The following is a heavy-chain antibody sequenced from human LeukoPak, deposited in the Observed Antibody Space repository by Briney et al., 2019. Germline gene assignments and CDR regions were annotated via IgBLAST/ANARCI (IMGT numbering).Heavy chain of an antibody. CDR1: GFTFSSYA. D-gene: IGHD6-19*01. J-gene: IGHJ4*02. Sequence: GGSLRLSCVASGFTFSSYAMSWVRQAPGKGLEWVAAISGSGGSTYYADSVKGRFTISRDKSKNTLYLQMNSLRAEGRAVYYCAKGPLIEVAGTTWDYWGQGTLVTVSS. CDR2: ISGSGGST. CDR3: AKGPLIEVAGTTWDY. V-gene: IGHV3-23*01.